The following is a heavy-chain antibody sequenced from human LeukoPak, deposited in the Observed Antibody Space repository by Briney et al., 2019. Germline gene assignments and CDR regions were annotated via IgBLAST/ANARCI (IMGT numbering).Heavy chain of an antibody. V-gene: IGHV3-21*01. Sequence: GGSLRLSCAASGFTFSSYRMNWVRQAPGKGLDWVSSISSSHNNIYYADSVKGRFSISRDDAKNSLYLQMNSLRAEDTAVYYCARDRGRWGYSVDPWGQGTLVTVSS. CDR1: GFTFSSYR. D-gene: IGHD4-11*01. CDR3: ARDRGRWGYSVDP. CDR2: ISSSHNNI. J-gene: IGHJ5*02.